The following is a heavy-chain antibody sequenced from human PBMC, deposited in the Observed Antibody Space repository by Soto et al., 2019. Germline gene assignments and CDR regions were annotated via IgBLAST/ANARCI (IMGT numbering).Heavy chain of an antibody. Sequence: QVPLVQSGAEVKKPGASVKVSCKASGYTFTSYAMHWVRQAPGQRLEWMGWINAGNGNTKYSQKFQGRVTITRDTSASTAYMELSSLRSEDTAVYYCARDYSRNYYYYYMDVWGKGTTVTVSS. J-gene: IGHJ6*03. CDR1: GYTFTSYA. D-gene: IGHD2-21*01. V-gene: IGHV1-3*01. CDR2: INAGNGNT. CDR3: ARDYSRNYYYYYMDV.